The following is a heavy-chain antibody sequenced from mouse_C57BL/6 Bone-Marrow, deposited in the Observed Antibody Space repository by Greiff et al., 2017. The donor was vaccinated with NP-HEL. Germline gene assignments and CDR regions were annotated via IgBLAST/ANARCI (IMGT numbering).Heavy chain of an antibody. D-gene: IGHD2-3*01. CDR3: AKKEALYDGFAY. CDR2: IWSGGST. J-gene: IGHJ3*01. CDR1: GFSLTSYG. Sequence: QVQLQQSGPGLVQPSQSLSITCTVSGFSLTSYGVHWVRQSPGKSLEWLGVIWSGGSTDYDAAFMSRLSITKDNSKSQVFFKMNSLQADDTAIYYCAKKEALYDGFAYWGQGTLVTVSA. V-gene: IGHV2-5*01.